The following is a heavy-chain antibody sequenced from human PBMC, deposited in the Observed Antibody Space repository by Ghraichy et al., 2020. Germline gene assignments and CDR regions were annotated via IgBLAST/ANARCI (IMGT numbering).Heavy chain of an antibody. D-gene: IGHD6-19*01. CDR1: GGSFSGYY. CDR3: ARSSSSYDNSGWYKEAGQVPY. CDR2: ISHSGGT. V-gene: IGHV4-34*01. J-gene: IGHJ4*02. Sequence: GSLSLTCAVYGGSFSGYYWNWIRQPPGKRLEWLGDISHSGGTNYNPSLMSRLTISVDTSKNQFSLKLSSVTAADTAVYYCARSSSSYDNSGWYKEAGQVPYWGQGTLVTVYS.